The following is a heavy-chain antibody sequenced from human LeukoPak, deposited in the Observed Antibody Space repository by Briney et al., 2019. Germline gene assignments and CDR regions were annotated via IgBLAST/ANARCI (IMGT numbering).Heavy chain of an antibody. CDR3: ARDFPAAIGAFDY. Sequence: SETLSLTCTVSGGSISSYYWSWIRQPPGKGLEWIGYIYYSGSTNYNPSLKSRVTISVDTSKNQFSLKLSSVTAADTAVYYCARDFPAAIGAFDYWGQGTLVTVSS. D-gene: IGHD2-2*02. CDR2: IYYSGST. CDR1: GGSISSYY. V-gene: IGHV4-59*01. J-gene: IGHJ4*02.